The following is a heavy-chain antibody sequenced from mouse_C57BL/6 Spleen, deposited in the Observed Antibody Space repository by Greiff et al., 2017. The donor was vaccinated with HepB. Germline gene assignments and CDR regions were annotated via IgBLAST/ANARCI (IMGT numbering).Heavy chain of an antibody. J-gene: IGHJ1*03. V-gene: IGHV1-69*01. CDR1: GYTFTSYW. CDR2: IDPSDSYT. D-gene: IGHD1-1*01. CDR3: AITTVVATRYFDV. Sequence: VQLQQPGAELVMPGASVKLSCKASGYTFTSYWMHWVKQRPGQGLEWIGEIDPSDSYTNYNQKFKGKSTLPVDKSSSTAYMQLISLTSEDSAVYYCAITTVVATRYFDVWGTGTTVTVSS.